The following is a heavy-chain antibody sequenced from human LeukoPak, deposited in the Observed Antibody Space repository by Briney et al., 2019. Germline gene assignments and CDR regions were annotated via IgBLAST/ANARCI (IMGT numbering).Heavy chain of an antibody. V-gene: IGHV1-2*02. CDR2: INHNSGGT. J-gene: IGHJ4*02. D-gene: IGHD3-10*01. CDR1: GYTFTGYF. CDR3: ARGGEGAAIDYFDY. Sequence: ASVKVSRKASGYTFTGYFMHWLRQAPGQGLEGVGWINHNSGGTNSAQKFQGTVTMTRDTSISTDYMELSRLRSDDTAVYYGARGGEGAAIDYFDYWGQGTLVTVSS.